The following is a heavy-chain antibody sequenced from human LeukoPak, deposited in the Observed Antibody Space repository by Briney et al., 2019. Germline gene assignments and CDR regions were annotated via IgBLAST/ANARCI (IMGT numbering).Heavy chain of an antibody. CDR3: AKGAGDSSAWYAIFDY. CDR2: ITGSGGRT. V-gene: IGHV3-23*01. J-gene: IGHJ4*02. D-gene: IGHD6-13*01. Sequence: GGSLRLSCAASGFTFSSYAMNWVRQAPGKGLEWVSAITGSGGRTYYADSVKGRFTISRDNSKNTLYMQMNSLRAEDTAVYYCAKGAGDSSAWYAIFDYWGQGTLVTVSS. CDR1: GFTFSSYA.